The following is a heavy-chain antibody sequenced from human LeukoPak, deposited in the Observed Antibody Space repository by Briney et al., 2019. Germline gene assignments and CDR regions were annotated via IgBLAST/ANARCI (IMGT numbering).Heavy chain of an antibody. J-gene: IGHJ6*02. CDR2: INHSGST. CDR3: AREDFWSGYYSMDV. V-gene: IGHV4-34*01. Sequence: SETLSLTCAVYGGSFSGYYWSWIRQPPGKGLEWIGEINHSGSTNYNPSLKSRVTISVDTSKNQFSLKLSSVTAADTAVYYCAREDFWSGYYSMDVWGQGTTVTVSS. D-gene: IGHD3-3*01. CDR1: GGSFSGYY.